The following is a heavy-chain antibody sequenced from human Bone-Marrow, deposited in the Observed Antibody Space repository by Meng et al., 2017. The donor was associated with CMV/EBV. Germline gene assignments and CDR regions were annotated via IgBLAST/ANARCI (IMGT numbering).Heavy chain of an antibody. J-gene: IGHJ4*02. D-gene: IGHD3-22*01. Sequence: GESLKIACAASGFSFSINGMHWVRQAPGKGLEWLGFVKFDGNTYYADSAKGRFTISKDNSKNTLYLQMNSLRAEDTAVYYCARDGHSSVDYWGQGTLVTVSS. V-gene: IGHV3-33*05. CDR2: VKFDGNT. CDR3: ARDGHSSVDY. CDR1: GFSFSING.